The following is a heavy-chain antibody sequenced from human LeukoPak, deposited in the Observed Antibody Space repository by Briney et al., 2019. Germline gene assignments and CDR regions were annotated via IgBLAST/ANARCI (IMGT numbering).Heavy chain of an antibody. D-gene: IGHD4-23*01. CDR1: GGSFSGYY. V-gene: IGHV4-34*01. CDR3: ARTVPTVVTL. Sequence: PSETLSLTCAVYGGSFSGYYWSWIRQPPGKGLEWIGEINHSGSTNYNPSLRSRVAMSVDTSKNQFSLNLSSVTAADTAVYYCARTVPTVVTLWGQGTLVTVSS. J-gene: IGHJ4*02. CDR2: INHSGST.